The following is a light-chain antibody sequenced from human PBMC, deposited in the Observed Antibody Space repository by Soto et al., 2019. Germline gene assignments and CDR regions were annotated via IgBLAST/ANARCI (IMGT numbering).Light chain of an antibody. J-gene: IGLJ3*02. CDR3: AAWDDRVWV. CDR2: SNN. Sequence: QSVLTQPPSASGTLGQTVTISCSGSNSNIGRNSVYWYQQFPGVAPKLLIYSNNLRPSGVPDRISASKSGTSASLAISGLRSEDEADYFCAAWDDRVWVFGGGTKLTVL. V-gene: IGLV1-47*01. CDR1: NSNIGRNS.